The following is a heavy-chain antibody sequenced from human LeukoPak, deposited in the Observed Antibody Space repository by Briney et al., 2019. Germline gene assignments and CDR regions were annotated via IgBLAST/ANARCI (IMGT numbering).Heavy chain of an antibody. CDR3: ARGSRDVLRYFDWLPYFDY. CDR1: GGSISSSSYY. Sequence: KPSETLSLTCTVSGGSISSSSYYWGWIRQPPGKGLEWIGSIYYSGSTYYNPSLKSRVTISVDTSKNQFSLKLSSVTAADTAVYYCARGSRDVLRYFDWLPYFDYWGQGTLVTVSS. J-gene: IGHJ4*02. D-gene: IGHD3-9*01. CDR2: IYYSGST. V-gene: IGHV4-39*07.